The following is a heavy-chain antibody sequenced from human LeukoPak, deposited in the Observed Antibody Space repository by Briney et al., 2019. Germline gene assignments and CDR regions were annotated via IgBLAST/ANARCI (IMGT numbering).Heavy chain of an antibody. CDR2: IIPIFGTA. V-gene: IGHV1-69*05. D-gene: IGHD3-10*01. CDR1: GGTFSSYA. J-gene: IGHJ6*03. CDR3: AREISTSSGSYWSYYYYYMDV. Sequence: SVKVSCKASGGTFSSYAISWVRQAPGQGLEWMGRIIPIFGTANYAQKFQGRVTITTDESTSTAYMELSSLRSEDTAVYYCAREISTSSGSYWSYYYYYMDVWGKGTTVTVSS.